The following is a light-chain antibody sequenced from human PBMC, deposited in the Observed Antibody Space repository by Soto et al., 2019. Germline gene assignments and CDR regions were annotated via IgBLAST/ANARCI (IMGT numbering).Light chain of an antibody. V-gene: IGKV3-11*01. Sequence: EIVLTQSPATLSLSPGERATLSCRASQSVGTYLAWYQHNPGQAPRLLIYDASNRATGIPARFSGSGSGTDFTLIISSPEPEDFAVYYCQQRYNWSNTFGQGTKLEIK. CDR2: DAS. J-gene: IGKJ2*01. CDR3: QQRYNWSNT. CDR1: QSVGTY.